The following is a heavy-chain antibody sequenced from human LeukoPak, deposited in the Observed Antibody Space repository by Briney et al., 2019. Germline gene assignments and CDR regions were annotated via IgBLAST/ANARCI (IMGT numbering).Heavy chain of an antibody. V-gene: IGHV3-23*01. D-gene: IGHD4-23*01. J-gene: IGHJ4*02. CDR3: AKRVSYGGISKPRS. Sequence: PGGSQRLFCAASGFTFSSYAMSWVRQAPGKGLEWVSAISGSGGSTYYADSVKGRFTISRDNSKNTLYLQMNSLRAEDTAVYYCAKRVSYGGISKPRSWGQRPLVTVSS. CDR1: GFTFSSYA. CDR2: ISGSGGST.